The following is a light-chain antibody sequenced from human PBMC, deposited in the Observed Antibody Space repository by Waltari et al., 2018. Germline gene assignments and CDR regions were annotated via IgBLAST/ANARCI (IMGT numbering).Light chain of an antibody. Sequence: QPILTQSTSASGTPGHRVPISCSGSNSNIGRNAVNWYQQLPGTAPKFLLYSNNQRPAGVPDRFSASKSGTSASLAISGLQSEDETDYYCATWDGSLNCRVFGGGTKLTVL. CDR2: SNN. V-gene: IGLV1-44*01. CDR3: ATWDGSLNCRV. J-gene: IGLJ3*02. CDR1: NSNIGRNA.